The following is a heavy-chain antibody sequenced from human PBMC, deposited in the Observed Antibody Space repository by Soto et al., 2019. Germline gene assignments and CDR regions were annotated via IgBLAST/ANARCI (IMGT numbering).Heavy chain of an antibody. CDR1: GFTFSSYA. CDR3: ARDGLGLEWLLDAMFDY. D-gene: IGHD3-3*01. J-gene: IGHJ4*02. CDR2: ISYDGSNK. V-gene: IGHV3-30-3*01. Sequence: GGSLRLSCAASGFTFSSYAMHWVRQAPGKGLEWVAVISYDGSNKYYADSVKGRFTISRDNSKNTLYLQMNSLRAEDTAVYYCARDGLGLEWLLDAMFDYWGQGTLVTVSS.